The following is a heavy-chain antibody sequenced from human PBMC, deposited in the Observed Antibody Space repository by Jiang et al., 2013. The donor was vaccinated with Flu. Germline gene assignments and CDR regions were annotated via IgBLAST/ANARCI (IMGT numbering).Heavy chain of an antibody. CDR3: AGGLRGGAYYYYGMDV. CDR1: GGTFSSYA. Sequence: GAEVKKPGSSVKVSCKASGGTFSSYAISWVRQAPGQGLEWMGGIIPIFGTANYAQKFQGRVTITADESTSTAYMELSSLRSEDTAVYYCAGGLRGGAYYYYGMDVWGQGTTVTVSS. D-gene: IGHD2-21*01. CDR2: IIPIFGTA. V-gene: IGHV1-69*01. J-gene: IGHJ6*02.